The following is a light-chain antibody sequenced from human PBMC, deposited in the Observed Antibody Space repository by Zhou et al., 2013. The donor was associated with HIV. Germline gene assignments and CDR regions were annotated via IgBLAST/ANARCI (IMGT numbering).Light chain of an antibody. J-gene: IGKJ2*01. CDR3: QQYNSYPVT. Sequence: DIQMTQSPSTLSASVGDRVTITCRASQSISHWLAWYQHKAGKAPKLLIQKASSLQSGVPSRFSGSGSGTEFTLTISSLQPDDFATYYCQQYNSYPVTFGQGTKLEIK. CDR2: KAS. V-gene: IGKV1-5*03. CDR1: QSISHW.